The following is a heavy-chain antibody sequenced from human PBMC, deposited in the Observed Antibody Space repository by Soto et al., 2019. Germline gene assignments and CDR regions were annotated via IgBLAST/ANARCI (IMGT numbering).Heavy chain of an antibody. D-gene: IGHD3-10*01. CDR1: GYTFTSYG. J-gene: IGHJ6*02. CDR2: ISAYNGNT. CDR3: ARDSLTGYYGSGGPYYGMDV. Sequence: GASVKVSCKASGYTFTSYGISWVRQAPGQGLEWMGWISAYNGNTNYAQKLQGRVTMTTDTSTSTAYMELRSLRSDDTAVYYCARDSLTGYYGSGGPYYGMDVWGQGTTVTV. V-gene: IGHV1-18*01.